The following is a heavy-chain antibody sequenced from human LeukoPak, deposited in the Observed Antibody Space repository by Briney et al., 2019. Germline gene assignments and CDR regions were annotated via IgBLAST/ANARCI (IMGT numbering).Heavy chain of an antibody. Sequence: GGSLRLSCAASGFTFSSYAMSWVRQAPGKGLEWVSAISESGSGTHYADSVKGRFTISRDNSKDTLSLQMNSLRAEDTAVYYCAKDIAQGYTFGSIEQDYWGQGTLVTVSS. CDR2: ISESGSGT. D-gene: IGHD5-18*01. CDR3: AKDIAQGYTFGSIEQDY. V-gene: IGHV3-23*01. CDR1: GFTFSSYA. J-gene: IGHJ4*02.